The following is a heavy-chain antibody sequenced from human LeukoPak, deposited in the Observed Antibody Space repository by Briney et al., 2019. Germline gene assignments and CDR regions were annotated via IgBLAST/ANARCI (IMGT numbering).Heavy chain of an antibody. V-gene: IGHV4-59*10. D-gene: IGHD3-22*01. CDR1: GGSFSGYY. Sequence: SETLSLTCAVYGGSFSGYYWSWIRQPAGKGLEWIGRIYTSGSTNYNPSLKSRVTISVDKSKNQFSLRLNSVPATDTAMYYCARGPYSYDSSGCFDYWGQGALVTVSS. CDR3: ARGPYSYDSSGCFDY. J-gene: IGHJ4*02. CDR2: IYTSGST.